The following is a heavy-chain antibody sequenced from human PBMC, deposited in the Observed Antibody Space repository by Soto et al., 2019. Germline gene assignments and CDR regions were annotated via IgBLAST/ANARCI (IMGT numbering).Heavy chain of an antibody. V-gene: IGHV3-23*01. CDR1: GFTFSSYA. Sequence: PGGSLRLSCAASGFTFSSYARSWVRQAPGKGLEWVSAISGSGGSTYYADSVKGRFTISRDNSKNTLYLQMNSLRAEDTAVYYCAKDRTLMVRGARDRQNWFDPWGQGTLVTVSS. D-gene: IGHD3-10*01. CDR2: ISGSGGST. CDR3: AKDRTLMVRGARDRQNWFDP. J-gene: IGHJ5*02.